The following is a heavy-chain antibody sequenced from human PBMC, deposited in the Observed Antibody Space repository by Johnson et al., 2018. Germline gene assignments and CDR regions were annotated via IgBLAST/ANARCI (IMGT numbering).Heavy chain of an antibody. Sequence: VQLVQSGGGVVQPGRSLRLSCAASGFTFSNYAMTWVRQAPGKGLEWVSAISGSGGDKYYADSVKGRFTISRDNSKNTLYLQINSLRAEDTAVYYCAKDPRGGKRVYKYMDAWGKGATVTVSS. CDR2: ISGSGGDK. D-gene: IGHD3-10*01. J-gene: IGHJ6*03. CDR1: GFTFSNYA. CDR3: AKDPRGGKRVYKYMDA. V-gene: IGHV3-23*04.